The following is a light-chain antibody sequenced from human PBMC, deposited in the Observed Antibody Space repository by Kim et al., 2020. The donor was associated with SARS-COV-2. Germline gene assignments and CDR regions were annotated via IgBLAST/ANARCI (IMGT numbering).Light chain of an antibody. V-gene: IGKV3-11*01. CDR3: QQRNYGPT. J-gene: IGKJ1*01. CDR1: QSVSSY. CDR2: DAS. Sequence: SLSPGERATLSCRASQSVSSYLAWYQQKPGQAPRLLIYDASTRATATPARFSGRGSGTDFTLTISSLEPEDFAVYYCQQRNYGPTFGQGTKVDIK.